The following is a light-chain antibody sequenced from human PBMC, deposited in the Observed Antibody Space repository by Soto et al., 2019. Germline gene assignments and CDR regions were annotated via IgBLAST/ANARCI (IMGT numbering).Light chain of an antibody. CDR1: SSNIGGNT. Sequence: QSVLTQPPSASGTPGQRVNISCSGTSSNIGGNTVSWYQHLPGTAPKLLIYSNNQRPSGLTDRVSGFKSGTSASLAISGLQSEDEADYYCAAWDDSLNGPLFGGGTKLTVL. CDR3: AAWDDSLNGPL. J-gene: IGLJ2*01. CDR2: SNN. V-gene: IGLV1-44*01.